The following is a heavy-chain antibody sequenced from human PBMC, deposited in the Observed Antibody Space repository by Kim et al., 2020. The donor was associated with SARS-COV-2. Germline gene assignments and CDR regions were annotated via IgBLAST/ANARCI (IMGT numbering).Heavy chain of an antibody. D-gene: IGHD4-17*01. V-gene: IGHV3-33*05. J-gene: IGHJ6*02. Sequence: GGSLRLSCAASGFTFSSYGMHWVRQAPGKGLEWVAVISYDGSNKYYADSVKGRFTISRDNSKNMLYLQMNSLRAEDTAVYYCARARPETTVPYYYYYYGMDVWGQGTTVTVSS. CDR2: ISYDGSNK. CDR3: ARARPETTVPYYYYYYGMDV. CDR1: GFTFSSYG.